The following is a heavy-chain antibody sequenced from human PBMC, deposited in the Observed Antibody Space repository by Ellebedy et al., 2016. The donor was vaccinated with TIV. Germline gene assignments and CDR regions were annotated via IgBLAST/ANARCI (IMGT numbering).Heavy chain of an antibody. CDR3: ARDKGYSSGWYFHGFDY. J-gene: IGHJ4*02. Sequence: GGSLRLXXAASGFTFSSYAMSWVRQAPGKGLEWVSAISGSGGSTYYADSVKGRFTISRDNSKNTLYLQMNSLRAEDTAVYYCARDKGYSSGWYFHGFDYWGQGTLVTVSS. CDR1: GFTFSSYA. D-gene: IGHD6-19*01. V-gene: IGHV3-23*01. CDR2: ISGSGGST.